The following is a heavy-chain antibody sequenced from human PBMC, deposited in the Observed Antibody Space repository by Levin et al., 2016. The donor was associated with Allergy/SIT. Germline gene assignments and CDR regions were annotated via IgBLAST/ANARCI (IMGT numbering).Heavy chain of an antibody. CDR3: ARLGLGELLRDYFYDMDV. CDR1: GGSISSSSHY. CDR2: FFYNGST. J-gene: IGHJ6*02. Sequence: SETLSLTCTVSGGSISSSSHYWGWIRQPPGKGLEWIGSFFYNGSTYQNPSLKSRVTISVDTSNNQFSLKLNSVTAADTAVYYCARLGLGELLRDYFYDMDVWGQGTTVTVSS. D-gene: IGHD3-10*01. V-gene: IGHV4-39*01.